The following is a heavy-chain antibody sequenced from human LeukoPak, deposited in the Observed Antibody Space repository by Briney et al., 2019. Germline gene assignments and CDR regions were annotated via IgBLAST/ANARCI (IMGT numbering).Heavy chain of an antibody. V-gene: IGHV4-38-2*02. D-gene: IGHD3-22*01. CDR3: AIPYYDSSGYAFDI. Sequence: PSETLSLTCTVSGYSISSGYYWGWIRQPPGKGLEWIGSIYHSGSTYYNPSLKSRVTISVDTSKNQFSLNLSSVTAADTAVYYCAIPYYDSSGYAFDIWGQGTMVTVSS. CDR2: IYHSGST. J-gene: IGHJ3*02. CDR1: GYSISSGYY.